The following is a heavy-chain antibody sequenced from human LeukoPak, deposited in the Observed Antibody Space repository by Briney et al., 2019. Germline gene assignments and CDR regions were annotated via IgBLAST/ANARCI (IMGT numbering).Heavy chain of an antibody. V-gene: IGHV3-33*01. CDR1: GLILSSYG. J-gene: IGHJ4*02. CDR2: IWYDGTNI. CDR3: ARVSIIAAAGHFDY. Sequence: GGSLRLSCAASGLILSSYGIHWVRQAPGKGLEWVAVIWYDGTNIYYGDSVKGRFTISRDNSKNTLYLQMNSLRAEDTAVYYCARVSIIAAAGHFDYWGQGTLVTVSS. D-gene: IGHD6-13*01.